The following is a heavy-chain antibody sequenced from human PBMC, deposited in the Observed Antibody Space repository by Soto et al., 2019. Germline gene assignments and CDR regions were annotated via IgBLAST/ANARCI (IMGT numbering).Heavy chain of an antibody. Sequence: EVQLLESGGGLVQPGGSLRLSCAASGFTFSSYAMSWVRQAPGKGLEWVSAISGSGGSTYYADSVKGRFTISRDNSKNTLYLQMNSLRAEDTAVYYCAKPPYSNYGDYIEYFQHWGQGTLVTVSS. CDR2: ISGSGGST. V-gene: IGHV3-23*01. CDR1: GFTFSSYA. J-gene: IGHJ1*01. CDR3: AKPPYSNYGDYIEYFQH. D-gene: IGHD4-17*01.